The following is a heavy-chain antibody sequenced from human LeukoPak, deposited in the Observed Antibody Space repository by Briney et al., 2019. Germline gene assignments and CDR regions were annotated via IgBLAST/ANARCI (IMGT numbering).Heavy chain of an antibody. CDR2: IYTTENT. V-gene: IGHV4-4*07. CDR3: ATAEYSSSWRPDAFDI. Sequence: PSETLSLTCTVSGGSISSHYWSWIRQPAGKGLEWIGRIYTTENTNYNPSLKSRVTMSVDTSKNQFSLKLSSVTAADTAVYYCATAEYSSSWRPDAFDIWGQGTMVTVSS. D-gene: IGHD6-13*01. CDR1: GGSISSHY. J-gene: IGHJ3*02.